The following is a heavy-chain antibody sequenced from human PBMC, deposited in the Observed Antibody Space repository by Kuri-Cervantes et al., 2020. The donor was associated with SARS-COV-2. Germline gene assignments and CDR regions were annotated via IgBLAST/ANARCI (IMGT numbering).Heavy chain of an antibody. J-gene: IGHJ6*02. CDR1: GGSFSGYY. CDR3: ASVPNGYYYYGMDV. V-gene: IGHV4-34*01. CDR2: INHSGST. Sequence: SETLSLTCAVYGGSFSGYYWSWIRQPPGKGLEWIGEINHSGSTNYNPSLKGRVTKSVDTSKNQFSLKLSSVTAADTAVYYCASVPNGYYYYGMDVWGQGTTVTVSS. D-gene: IGHD1-1*01.